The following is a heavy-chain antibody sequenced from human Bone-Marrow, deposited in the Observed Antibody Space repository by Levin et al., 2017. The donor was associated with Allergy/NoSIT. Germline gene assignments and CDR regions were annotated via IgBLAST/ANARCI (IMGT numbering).Heavy chain of an antibody. CDR3: VKDKYAQWELPRHQNAFDM. CDR1: GFTFDDYA. Sequence: SLKISCAASGFTFDDYAMHWVRQAPGKGLEWVSGISWSSLYIDYADSVKGRFTISRDNAKNSLYLQMNSLRAEDTALYYCVKDKYAQWELPRHQNAFDMWGQGTMVTVSS. D-gene: IGHD1-26*01. J-gene: IGHJ3*02. V-gene: IGHV3-9*01. CDR2: ISWSSLYI.